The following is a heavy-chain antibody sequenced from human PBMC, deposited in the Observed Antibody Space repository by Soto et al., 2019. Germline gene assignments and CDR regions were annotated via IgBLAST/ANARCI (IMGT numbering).Heavy chain of an antibody. CDR2: INHSGST. CDR3: ATETTTLYYYYYGMDV. D-gene: IGHD1-26*01. V-gene: IGHV4-34*01. CDR1: GVSFSGYY. Sequence: SETLSLTCAVYGVSFSGYYWSWIRQPPGKGLEWIGEINHSGSTNYNPSLKSRVTISVDTSKNQFSLKLSSVTAADTAVYYCATETTTLYYYYYGMDVWGQGTTVTVSS. J-gene: IGHJ6*02.